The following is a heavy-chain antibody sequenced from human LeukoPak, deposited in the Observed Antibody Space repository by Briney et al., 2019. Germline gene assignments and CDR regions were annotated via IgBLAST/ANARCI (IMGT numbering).Heavy chain of an antibody. CDR3: ARARDFRDYFDY. J-gene: IGHJ4*02. V-gene: IGHV3-11*01. D-gene: IGHD2/OR15-2a*01. CDR1: GFMFSDSY. CDR2: ISSSGSTM. Sequence: GGSLRLSCAASGFMFSDSYMSWIRQAPGKGLEWVSYISSSGSTMHHADSVKGRFTISRDNAKNSLYLQMNSLRAEDTAVYYCARARDFRDYFDYWGQGTLVTVSS.